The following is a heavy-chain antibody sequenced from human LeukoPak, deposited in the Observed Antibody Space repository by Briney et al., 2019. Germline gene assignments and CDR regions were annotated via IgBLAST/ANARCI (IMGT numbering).Heavy chain of an antibody. V-gene: IGHV1-24*01. J-gene: IGHJ6*02. CDR1: GYTLTELS. CDR3: ATDQRGAGLGFRYGSGSYNGMDV. Sequence: GASVKVSCKVSGYTLTELSMHWVRQAPGKGLEWMGGFDPEDGETLYAQKFQGRVTMTEDTSTDTVYMELSSLRSEDTAVYYCATDQRGAGLGFRYGSGSYNGMDVWGQGTTVTVSS. D-gene: IGHD3-10*01. CDR2: FDPEDGET.